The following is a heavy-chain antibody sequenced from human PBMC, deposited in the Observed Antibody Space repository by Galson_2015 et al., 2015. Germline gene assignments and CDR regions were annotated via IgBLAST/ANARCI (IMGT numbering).Heavy chain of an antibody. CDR1: GFTFDDYA. CDR3: AKDSQDTAAFDY. Sequence: SLRLSCAASGFTFDDYAMHWVRQAPGKGLERVSGISWNSGSMGYADSVKGRFTISRDNAKNSLYLQMNSLRAEDTALYYCAKDSQDTAAFDYWGQGTLVTVSS. CDR2: ISWNSGSM. V-gene: IGHV3-9*01. D-gene: IGHD4-17*01. J-gene: IGHJ4*02.